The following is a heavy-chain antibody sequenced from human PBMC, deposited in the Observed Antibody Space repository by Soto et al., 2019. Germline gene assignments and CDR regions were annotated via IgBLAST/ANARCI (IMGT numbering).Heavy chain of an antibody. V-gene: IGHV1-18*01. CDR1: GYTFTSYG. CDR3: ARDLGQWLVRNWFGP. CDR2: ISAYSGNT. Sequence: APVKVSCKASGYTFTSYGISWVRQAPGQGLEWMGWISAYSGNTNYAQKLQCRLTMTTDTSTSTAYMELRRPRADDTAVSYSARDLGQWLVRNWFGPWGQGTRVAVSS. J-gene: IGHJ5*02. D-gene: IGHD6-19*01.